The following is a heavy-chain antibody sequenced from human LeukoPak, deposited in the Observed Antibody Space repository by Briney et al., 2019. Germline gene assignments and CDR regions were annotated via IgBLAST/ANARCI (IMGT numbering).Heavy chain of an antibody. CDR1: GFNFSDYY. CDR3: ARGEGAVKYFQH. CDR2: INHSGST. D-gene: IGHD6-19*01. V-gene: IGHV4-34*01. J-gene: IGHJ1*01. Sequence: GSLRLSCAGSGFNFSDYYMSWIRQAPGKGLEWIGEINHSGSTNYNPSLKSRVTISVDTSKNQFSLKLSSVTAADTAVYYCARGEGAVKYFQHWGQGTLVTVSS.